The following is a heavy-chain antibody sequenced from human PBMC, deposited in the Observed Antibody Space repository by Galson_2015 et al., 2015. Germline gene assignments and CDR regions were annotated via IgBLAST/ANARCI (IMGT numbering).Heavy chain of an antibody. D-gene: IGHD3-9*01. Sequence: SVKVSCKASGYTFTSYAMHWVRQAPGQRLEWMGWINAGNGNTKYSQKFQGRVTITRDTSASTAYMELSSLRSEDTAVYYCARGVLTDPRGNFDYWGQGTLVTVSS. CDR2: INAGNGNT. J-gene: IGHJ4*02. CDR3: ARGVLTDPRGNFDY. V-gene: IGHV1-3*01. CDR1: GYTFTSYA.